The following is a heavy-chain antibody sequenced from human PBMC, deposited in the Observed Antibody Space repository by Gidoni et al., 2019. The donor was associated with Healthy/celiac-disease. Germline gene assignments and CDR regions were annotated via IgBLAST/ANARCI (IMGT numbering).Heavy chain of an antibody. CDR2: INHSGST. CDR3: ARGKRRHSSGGLDDY. CDR1: GVSFCGYY. D-gene: IGHD3-16*01. V-gene: IGHV4-34*01. J-gene: IGHJ4*02. Sequence: QVQLKQWGAGLLTPSETLSLTCAVYGVSFCGYYWSWIRKPPGKGLEWIGDINHSGSTNYNPSLKSRVTISVDTSKNQFALKLSSVTAADTAVYYCARGKRRHSSGGLDDYWGQGTLVTVSS.